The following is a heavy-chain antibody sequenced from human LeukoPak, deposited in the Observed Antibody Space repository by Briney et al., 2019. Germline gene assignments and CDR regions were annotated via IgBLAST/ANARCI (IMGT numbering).Heavy chain of an antibody. CDR3: AREIVLGLNAVDI. Sequence: ASVKVSCKASGYILTSYYIHWVRQAPGQGLEWMGWINPNSGGTNYAQKFQGRVTMTRDTSISTAYMELSRLISDDTALYYCAREIVLGLNAVDIWGQGTMVTVSS. V-gene: IGHV1-2*02. CDR1: GYILTSYY. CDR2: INPNSGGT. D-gene: IGHD2-15*01. J-gene: IGHJ3*02.